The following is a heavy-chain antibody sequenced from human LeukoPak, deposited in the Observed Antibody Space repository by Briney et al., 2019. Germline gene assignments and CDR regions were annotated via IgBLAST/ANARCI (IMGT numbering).Heavy chain of an antibody. Sequence: QAGGSLRLSCAASGFTFSSYAMHWVRQAPGKGLEWVAVISYDGSNKYYADSVKGRFTISRDNSKNTLYLQMNSLRAEDTAVYYCARDPGYSYGYYFDYWGQGTLVTVSS. J-gene: IGHJ4*02. D-gene: IGHD5-18*01. CDR2: ISYDGSNK. CDR3: ARDPGYSYGYYFDY. V-gene: IGHV3-30-3*01. CDR1: GFTFSSYA.